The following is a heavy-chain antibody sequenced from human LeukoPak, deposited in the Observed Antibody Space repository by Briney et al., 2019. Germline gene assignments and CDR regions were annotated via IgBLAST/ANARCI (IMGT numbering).Heavy chain of an antibody. J-gene: IGHJ4*02. V-gene: IGHV1-8*01. CDR1: GYTFTGYD. D-gene: IGHD4-17*01. CDR2: MNPNSGNT. CDR3: ASLPRKSTVTTGSY. Sequence: ASVKVSCKASGYTFTGYDINWVRQATGQGLEWMGWMNPNSGNTGYAQKFQGRVTMTRNTSISTAYMELSSLRSEDTAVYYCASLPRKSTVTTGSYWGQGTLVTVSS.